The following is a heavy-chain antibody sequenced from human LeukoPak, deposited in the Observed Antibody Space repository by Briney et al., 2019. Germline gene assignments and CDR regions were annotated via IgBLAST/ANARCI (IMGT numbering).Heavy chain of an antibody. CDR1: GGSISSYY. CDR2: IYSSGST. Sequence: SETLSLTCTVSGGSISSYYWSWIRQPAGKGLEWIGRIYSSGSTNYNPSLKSRVTISLETSKNQFSLKLTSVTAAGTAVYYCARAGYYYYYMDVWGKGTTVTVSS. J-gene: IGHJ6*03. V-gene: IGHV4-4*07. CDR3: ARAGYYYYYMDV.